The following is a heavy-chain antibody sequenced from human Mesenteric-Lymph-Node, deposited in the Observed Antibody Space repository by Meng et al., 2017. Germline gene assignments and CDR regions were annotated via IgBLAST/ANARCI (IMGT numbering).Heavy chain of an antibody. Sequence: GESLKIPCAASGFTFSTYWMTWVRQAPGKGLEWVANIKEDGSDKYYVDSVKGRFTISRDDAKNSLYLQMDSLRAEDTALYYCARDLDCGGDCYGFDYWGQGTLVTVSS. CDR1: GFTFSTYW. V-gene: IGHV3-7*03. D-gene: IGHD2-21*02. J-gene: IGHJ4*02. CDR2: IKEDGSDK. CDR3: ARDLDCGGDCYGFDY.